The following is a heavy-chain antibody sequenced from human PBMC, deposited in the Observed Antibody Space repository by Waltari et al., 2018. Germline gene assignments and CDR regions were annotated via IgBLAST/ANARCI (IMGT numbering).Heavy chain of an antibody. Sequence: EVQLLESGRGVVQPGGSLRLSCAASGFPFSSYAMSWVRQAPGKGLEWVSAISGSGGSTYSADSVKGRFTISRDNSQNTLYLQMNSLRAEDTAVYYCAKDQGIAVADAFDIWGQGTMVTVSS. V-gene: IGHV3-23*01. CDR2: ISGSGGST. D-gene: IGHD6-19*01. J-gene: IGHJ3*02. CDR1: GFPFSSYA. CDR3: AKDQGIAVADAFDI.